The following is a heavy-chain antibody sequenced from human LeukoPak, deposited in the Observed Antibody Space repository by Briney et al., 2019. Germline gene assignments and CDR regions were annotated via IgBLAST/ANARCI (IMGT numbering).Heavy chain of an antibody. CDR2: IIPIFGTA. D-gene: IGHD3-3*01. V-gene: IGHV1-69*13. Sequence: SVKVSCKASGYTFTGYYMHWVRQAPGQGLEWMGGIIPIFGTANYAQKFQGRVTITADESTSTAYMELSSLRSEDTAVYYCARAPVDYDFWSGYYYYYMDVWGKGTTVTVSS. CDR1: GYTFTGYY. J-gene: IGHJ6*03. CDR3: ARAPVDYDFWSGYYYYYMDV.